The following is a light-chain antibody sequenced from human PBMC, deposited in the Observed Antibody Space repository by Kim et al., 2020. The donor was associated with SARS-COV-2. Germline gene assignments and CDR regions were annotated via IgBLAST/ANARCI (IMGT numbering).Light chain of an antibody. CDR2: DAT. Sequence: FPGESSPLSCRASQTINNKLVWYQQKPGQAPRLLIYDATTRATGVPARFIGSGSETDFTLTISSLQSEDFAVYYCQQSNDWPPLTFGQGTKVDIK. CDR1: QTINNK. CDR3: QQSNDWPPLT. V-gene: IGKV3-15*01. J-gene: IGKJ1*01.